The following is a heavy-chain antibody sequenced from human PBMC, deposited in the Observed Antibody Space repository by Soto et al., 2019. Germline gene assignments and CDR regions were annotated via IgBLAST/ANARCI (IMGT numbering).Heavy chain of an antibody. V-gene: IGHV4-59*08. CDR3: ARQGEVRGVIGDWYFDL. CDR2: SYYSGST. CDR1: GGSITSYY. D-gene: IGHD3-10*01. Sequence: QVQLQESGPGLVKPSETLSLTCTVSGGSITSYYWSWIRQPPGKGLEWIGYSYYSGSTSYNPSLKSRVTMSVDTSKNQFSLKLSSVAAADTAVYYCARQGEVRGVIGDWYFDLWGRGTLVTVSS. J-gene: IGHJ2*01.